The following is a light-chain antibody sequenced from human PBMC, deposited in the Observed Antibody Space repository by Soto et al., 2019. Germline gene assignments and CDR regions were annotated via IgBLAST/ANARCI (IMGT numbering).Light chain of an antibody. CDR2: GAF. V-gene: IGKV3-20*01. CDR3: QQYGRSPPKT. Sequence: EIVLTQSPGTLSLSPGERATLSCRASQSVTGSYLAWYQQKPGQAPRLLIYGAFTRATGIPDRFSGSGSGTDFTLTISRLEPEDFAVYYCQQYGRSPPKTFGQGTKVEIK. CDR1: QSVTGSY. J-gene: IGKJ1*01.